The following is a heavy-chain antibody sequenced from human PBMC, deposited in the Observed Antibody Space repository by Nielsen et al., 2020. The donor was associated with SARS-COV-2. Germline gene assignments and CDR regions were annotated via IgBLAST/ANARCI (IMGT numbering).Heavy chain of an antibody. J-gene: IGHJ6*03. Sequence: GESLKISCAASGFTFSDYYMSWIRQAPGKGLERVSYISSSGSTIYYADSVKGRFTISRDNAKNSLYLQMNSLRAEDTAVYYCARWPGDIERITIFGANYYMDVWGKRTTVTVSS. D-gene: IGHD3-3*01. V-gene: IGHV3-11*04. CDR2: ISSSGSTI. CDR3: ARWPGDIERITIFGANYYMDV. CDR1: GFTFSDYY.